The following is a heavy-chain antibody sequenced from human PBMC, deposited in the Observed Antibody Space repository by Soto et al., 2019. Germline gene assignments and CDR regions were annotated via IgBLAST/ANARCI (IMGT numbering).Heavy chain of an antibody. CDR1: GFTFSNYG. J-gene: IGHJ4*02. V-gene: IGHV3-30*18. Sequence: QVQLVESGGGVVQPGRSLRLSCAASGFTFSNYGMHWVRQAPGKGLEWVAVMSYDGSNTYYADSVKGLFTISRDNSKNTLYLQMSSLRAEDTAVYYCAKDLLRYFAWSPFDYWGQETLVTVSS. CDR2: MSYDGSNT. CDR3: AKDLLRYFAWSPFDY. D-gene: IGHD3-9*01.